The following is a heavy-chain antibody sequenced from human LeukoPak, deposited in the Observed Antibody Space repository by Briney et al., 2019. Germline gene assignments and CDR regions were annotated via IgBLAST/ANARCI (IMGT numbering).Heavy chain of an antibody. CDR3: ARQSIAARPGWFDP. D-gene: IGHD6-6*01. CDR2: IYYSGST. Sequence: SETMSLTCTVSGGSISSYYWSWIRQPPGKGLEWIGYIYYSGSTNYNPSLKSRVTISVDTSKNQFSLKLSSVTAADTAVYYCARQSIAARPGWFDPWGQGTLVTVSS. J-gene: IGHJ5*02. CDR1: GGSISSYY. V-gene: IGHV4-59*01.